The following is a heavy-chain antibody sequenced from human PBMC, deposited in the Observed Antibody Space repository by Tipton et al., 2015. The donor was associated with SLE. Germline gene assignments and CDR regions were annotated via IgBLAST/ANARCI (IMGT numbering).Heavy chain of an antibody. CDR2: IYHSGSP. CDR1: GGSIISSTYY. V-gene: IGHV4-39*01. CDR3: ARFGTSPVGFFDY. D-gene: IGHD2-2*01. Sequence: TLSLTCTVSGGSIISSTYYWSWIRQPPGKGLEWIGNIYHSGSPYYNVSLMSRVTISVDTSKNQFSLKVTSVTAADTAVYYCARFGTSPVGFFDYWGQGALVTVSS. J-gene: IGHJ4*02.